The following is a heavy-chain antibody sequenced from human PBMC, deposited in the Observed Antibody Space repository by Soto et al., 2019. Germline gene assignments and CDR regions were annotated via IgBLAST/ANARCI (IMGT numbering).Heavy chain of an antibody. CDR2: ISGSGGST. V-gene: IGHV3-23*01. Sequence: GGSLRLSCAASGFTFSSYAMSWVRQAPGKGLEWVSAISGSGGSTYYADSVKGRFTISRDNSKNTLYLQMNSLRAEDTAVYYCAKMYCSGGSCPWADPFDYWGQGTLVTVSS. J-gene: IGHJ4*02. D-gene: IGHD2-15*01. CDR1: GFTFSSYA. CDR3: AKMYCSGGSCPWADPFDY.